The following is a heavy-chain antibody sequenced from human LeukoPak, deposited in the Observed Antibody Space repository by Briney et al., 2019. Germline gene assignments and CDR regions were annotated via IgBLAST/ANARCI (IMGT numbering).Heavy chain of an antibody. V-gene: IGHV1-18*04. CDR3: AGDSPGSGSYAYYYYYGMDV. CDR2: ISAYNGNT. D-gene: IGHD3-10*01. Sequence: ASVKVSCKASGYTFTSYGISWVRQAPGQGLEWMGWISAYNGNTNYAQKLQGRVTMTTDTSTSTAYMELRSLRSDDTAVYYCAGDSPGSGSYAYYYYYGMDVWGKGTTVTVSS. J-gene: IGHJ6*04. CDR1: GYTFTSYG.